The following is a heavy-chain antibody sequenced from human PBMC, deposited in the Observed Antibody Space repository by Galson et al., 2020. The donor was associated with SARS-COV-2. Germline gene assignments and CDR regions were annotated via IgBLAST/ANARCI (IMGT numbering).Heavy chain of an antibody. CDR2: INPSGGTT. J-gene: IGHJ3*02. V-gene: IGHV1-46*01. CDR3: ARKFELQWGDRTCKDACGI. Sequence: ASVKVSCKASGYTISRNYIHWVRQAPGQGLEWMGVINPSGGTTSYAQKFQGRVTMTPDASTDTAYMELSSLTSEDTAVYYCARKFELQWGDRTCKDACGIGGQGKMVGVSS. CDR1: GYTISRNY. D-gene: IGHD6-19*01.